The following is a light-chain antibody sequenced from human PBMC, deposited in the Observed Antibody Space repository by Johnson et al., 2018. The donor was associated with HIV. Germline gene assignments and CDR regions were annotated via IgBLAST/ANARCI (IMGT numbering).Light chain of an antibody. Sequence: QSVLTQPPSVSAAPGQKVTISCSGSSSNIGNNYVSWYQQLPGTAPKLLICENNKRPSGIPDRFSGSKSGTSATLGITGLQTGDEADYYCGTWDGSLSGYVFGTGTKVTVL. CDR1: SSNIGNNY. V-gene: IGLV1-51*02. J-gene: IGLJ1*01. CDR3: GTWDGSLSGYV. CDR2: ENN.